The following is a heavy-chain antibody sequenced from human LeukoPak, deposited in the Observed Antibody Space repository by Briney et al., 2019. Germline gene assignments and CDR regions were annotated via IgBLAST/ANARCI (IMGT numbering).Heavy chain of an antibody. CDR2: IYYSGST. V-gene: IGHV4-59*12. CDR1: GGSISSYY. CDR3: ARSILGRDYGMDV. D-gene: IGHD6-6*01. Sequence: SETLSLTCTVSGGSISSYYWSWIRQPPGKGLEWIGYIYYSGSTNYNPSLKSRVTISVDTSKNQFSLQLNSVTPEDTAVYYCARSILGRDYGMDVWGQGTTVTVSS. J-gene: IGHJ6*02.